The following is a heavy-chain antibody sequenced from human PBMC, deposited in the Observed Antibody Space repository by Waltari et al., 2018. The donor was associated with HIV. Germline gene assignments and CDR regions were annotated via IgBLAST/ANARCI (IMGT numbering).Heavy chain of an antibody. V-gene: IGHV1-18*01. J-gene: IGHJ1*01. CDR1: GYTFTRHG. D-gene: IGHD1-20*01. Sequence: VQSEREMKPPGASVKDSCKPHGYTFTRHGIRWLRLATGQGFEWVGWISAYNGNTNYAQKFRGRVTLTTDTSTSTAYMELRGLRHEDTAIYYCARDKGASDTYKAEYFQHWGRGTLVSVSA. CDR3: ARDKGASDTYKAEYFQH. CDR2: ISAYNGNT.